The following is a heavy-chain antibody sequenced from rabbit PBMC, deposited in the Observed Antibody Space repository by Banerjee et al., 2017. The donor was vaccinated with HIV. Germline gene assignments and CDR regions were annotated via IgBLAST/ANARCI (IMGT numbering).Heavy chain of an antibody. CDR2: INTISGDT. J-gene: IGHJ4*01. CDR1: GFSFSNGYV. D-gene: IGHD4-1*01. Sequence: QGQLEESGGDLVKPEGSLTLTCTASGFSFSNGYVMCWVRQAPGKGLEWIACINTISGDTVYATWAKGRFTISRSTSLNTVTLQMTSLTAADTATYFCARDLAGVIGWNFSLWGPGTLVTVS. V-gene: IGHV1S45*01. CDR3: ARDLAGVIGWNFSL.